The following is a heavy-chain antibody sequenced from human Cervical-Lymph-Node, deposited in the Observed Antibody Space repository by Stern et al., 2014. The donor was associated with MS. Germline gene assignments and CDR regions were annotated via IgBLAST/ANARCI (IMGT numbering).Heavy chain of an antibody. J-gene: IGHJ4*02. CDR1: GFTFDDYA. CDR3: AKDTGWFGGIFDY. CDR2: ISWNSGSI. V-gene: IGHV3-9*01. D-gene: IGHD3-10*01. Sequence: EVQLVESGGGLVQPGRSLRLSCAASGFTFDDYAMHWVRQAPGKGLEWVSGISWNSGSIGYADSVKGRFTISRDNAKNSLYLQMNSLRAEDTALYYCAKDTGWFGGIFDYWGQGTLVTVSS.